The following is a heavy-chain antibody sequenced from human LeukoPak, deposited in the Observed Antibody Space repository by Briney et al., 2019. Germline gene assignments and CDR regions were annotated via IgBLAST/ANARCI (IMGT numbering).Heavy chain of an antibody. CDR1: GFTFSSYE. CDR2: ITTTGDRI. Sequence: PGGSLRLSCEASGFTFSSYEMNWVRQAPGKGLEWISYITTTGDRIQYADSVKGRFTISRDNAKNSLYLQMNSLRAEDTAVYYCARDLTVAGRDYWGQGTLVTVSS. V-gene: IGHV3-48*03. J-gene: IGHJ4*02. CDR3: ARDLTVAGRDY. D-gene: IGHD6-19*01.